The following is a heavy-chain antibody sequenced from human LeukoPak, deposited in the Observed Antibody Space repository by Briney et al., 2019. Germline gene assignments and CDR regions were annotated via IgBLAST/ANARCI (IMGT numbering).Heavy chain of an antibody. V-gene: IGHV3-23*01. CDR3: AKDLRPDGVDNFDH. CDR1: GFTFSSYA. Sequence: GGSLRLSCAASGFTFSSYAMSWVRQAPGKGLQWVANILASGSPTYYADSVKGRFIISRDNSKNTVYLQMNSLRVEDTAIYYCAKDLRPDGVDNFDHWGQGILVTVSS. J-gene: IGHJ4*02. CDR2: ILASGSPT. D-gene: IGHD2-8*01.